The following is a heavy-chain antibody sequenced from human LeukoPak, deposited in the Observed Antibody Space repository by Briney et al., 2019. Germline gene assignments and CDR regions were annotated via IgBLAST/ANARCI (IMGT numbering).Heavy chain of an antibody. CDR3: ARATYYYGSGSYYYFDY. D-gene: IGHD3-10*01. V-gene: IGHV3-13*01. Sequence: GGSLRLSCAASGFTFSSYDMHWVRQATGKGLEWVSAIGTAGDTYYPGSVKGRFTISRENAKNSLYLQMNSLRAGDTAVYYCARATYYYGSGSYYYFDYWGQGTPVTVSS. CDR2: IGTAGDT. J-gene: IGHJ4*02. CDR1: GFTFSSYD.